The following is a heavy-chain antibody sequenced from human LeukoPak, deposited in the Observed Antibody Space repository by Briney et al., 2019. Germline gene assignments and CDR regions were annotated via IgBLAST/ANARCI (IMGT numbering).Heavy chain of an antibody. Sequence: KTSETLSLTCSVSGGSISSYYWSWIRQPAGKGLEWIGYIYYSGSTNYNPSLKSRVTISVDTSKNQFSLKLSSVTAADTAVYYCARHLSRLSYWALAVDYWGQGTLVTVSS. D-gene: IGHD2-8*02. CDR3: ARHLSRLSYWALAVDY. V-gene: IGHV4-59*08. CDR1: GGSISSYY. J-gene: IGHJ4*02. CDR2: IYYSGST.